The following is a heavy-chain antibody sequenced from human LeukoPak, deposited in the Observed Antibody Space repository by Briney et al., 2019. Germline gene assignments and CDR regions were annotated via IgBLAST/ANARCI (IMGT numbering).Heavy chain of an antibody. CDR2: IRYDGSNK. D-gene: IGHD1-14*01. CDR1: GFTFSSYG. V-gene: IGHV3-30*02. Sequence: GGSLRLSCAASGFTFSSYGMHWVRQAPGKGLEWVAFIRYDGSNKYYADSVKGRFTISRDNSKNTLYLQMNSLRADDTAVYYCARDMTGGIWARATSFDHWGQGTLVTVSS. CDR3: ARDMTGGIWARATSFDH. J-gene: IGHJ4*02.